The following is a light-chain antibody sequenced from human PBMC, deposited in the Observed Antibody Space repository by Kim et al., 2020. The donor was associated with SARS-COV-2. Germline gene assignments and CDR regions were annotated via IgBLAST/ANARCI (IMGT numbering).Light chain of an antibody. CDR3: SSYRSSGYV. V-gene: IGLV2-14*03. CDR2: DVT. Sequence: PGQSITISCTGTSSDGGGYNYVSWYQQYPGKAPKLMLYDVTKRPSGVSNRFSGSKSGNTASLTISGLQAEDEADYYCSSYRSSGYVFGTGTKVTVL. J-gene: IGLJ1*01. CDR1: SSDGGGYNY.